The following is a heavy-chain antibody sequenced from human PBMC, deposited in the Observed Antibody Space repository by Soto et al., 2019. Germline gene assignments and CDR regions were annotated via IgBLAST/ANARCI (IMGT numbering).Heavy chain of an antibody. V-gene: IGHV3-30*18. J-gene: IGHJ6*01. D-gene: IGHD3-16*01. CDR3: AKASWGYYYYGMDV. Sequence: QVQLVESGGGVVQPGRSLRLSCAASGFTFSSYGMHWVRQAPGKGLEWVAVISYDGSNKYYADSVKGRFTISRDNSKNTLYLQMNSLRAEDTAVYYCAKASWGYYYYGMDVW. CDR1: GFTFSSYG. CDR2: ISYDGSNK.